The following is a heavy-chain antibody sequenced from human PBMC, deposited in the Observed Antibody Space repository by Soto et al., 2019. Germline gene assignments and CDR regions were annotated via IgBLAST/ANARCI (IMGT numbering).Heavy chain of an antibody. Sequence: PSETLSLTCAVYGGSFSGYYWSWIRQPPGKGLEWIGEINHSGSTNYNPSLKSRVTISVDTSKNQFSLKLSSVTAADTAVYYCARGHSSSWFRYEAYYYYGMDVWGQGTTVPVSS. CDR2: INHSGST. J-gene: IGHJ6*02. V-gene: IGHV4-34*01. CDR1: GGSFSGYY. CDR3: ARGHSSSWFRYEAYYYYGMDV. D-gene: IGHD6-13*01.